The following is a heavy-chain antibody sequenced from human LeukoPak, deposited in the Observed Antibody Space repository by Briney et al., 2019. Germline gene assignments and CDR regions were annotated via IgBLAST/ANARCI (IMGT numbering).Heavy chain of an antibody. V-gene: IGHV4-59*01. Sequence: PSETLSLTCTVSGGSISNYYWSWIRQPPGKGLECIGYIYYSGSTNYNPSLKSRVTISVDTSKNQFSLKLSSVTAADTAVYYCARRTYFYDSSGYYFDYWGQGTLVTVSS. CDR3: ARRTYFYDSSGYYFDY. J-gene: IGHJ4*02. CDR2: IYYSGST. CDR1: GGSISNYY. D-gene: IGHD3-22*01.